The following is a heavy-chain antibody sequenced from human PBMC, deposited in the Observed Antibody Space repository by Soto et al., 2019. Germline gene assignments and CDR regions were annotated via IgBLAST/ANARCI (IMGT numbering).Heavy chain of an antibody. Sequence: PSETLSLTCTVSGGSISSSSYYWGWIRQPPGKGLEWIGSIYYSGSTYYNPSLKSRVTISVDTSKNQFSLRLSSVTAADTAVYYCARQKRYSSGWYYFDYWGQGTLVTVSS. V-gene: IGHV4-39*01. D-gene: IGHD6-19*01. CDR1: GGSISSSSYY. CDR3: ARQKRYSSGWYYFDY. J-gene: IGHJ4*02. CDR2: IYYSGST.